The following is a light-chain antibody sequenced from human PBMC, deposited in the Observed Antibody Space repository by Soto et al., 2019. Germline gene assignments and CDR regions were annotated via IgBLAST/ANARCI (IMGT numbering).Light chain of an antibody. V-gene: IGLV2-14*02. Sequence: QSVLTQPASVSGSPGQSITISCTGTSSDIDVYDLVSWYRQYPGKAPKLMIYGVSKRPSGVSDRFSGSKSGNTASLTISGLQTEDEADYYCSSYISSSTLHVVFGGGTKLTVL. CDR3: SSYISSSTLHVV. CDR2: GVS. J-gene: IGLJ2*01. CDR1: SSDIDVYDL.